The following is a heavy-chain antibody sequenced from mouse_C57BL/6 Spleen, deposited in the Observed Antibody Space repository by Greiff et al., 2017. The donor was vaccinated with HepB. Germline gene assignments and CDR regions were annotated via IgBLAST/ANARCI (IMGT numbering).Heavy chain of an antibody. J-gene: IGHJ1*03. CDR2: INPSNGGT. CDR1: GYTFTSYW. D-gene: IGHD1-1*01. V-gene: IGHV1-53*01. CDR3: ARGDYYGSSYGWYFDV. Sequence: QVQLQQPGTELVKPGASVKLSCKASGYTFTSYWMHWVKQRPGQGLEWIGNINPSNGGTNYNEKFKSKATLTVDKSSSTAYMQLSSLTSEDSAVYYCARGDYYGSSYGWYFDVWGTGTTVTVSS.